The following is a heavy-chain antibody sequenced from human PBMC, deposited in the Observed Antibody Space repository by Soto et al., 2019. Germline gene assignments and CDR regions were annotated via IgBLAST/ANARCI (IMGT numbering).Heavy chain of an antibody. V-gene: IGHV3-23*01. CDR3: AKDQGISWYGITY. Sequence: EVQLLESGGGLVQPGGSLRLSCAASGFTFSNYAVTWVRKAPGEGLEWVSTISGSGVSTYYADSVKGRFTISRDNSKNTLYLQMNSLRAEDTAVYDCAKDQGISWYGITYWGQGPLDTVSS. CDR1: GFTFSNYA. D-gene: IGHD6-13*01. CDR2: ISGSGVST. J-gene: IGHJ4*02.